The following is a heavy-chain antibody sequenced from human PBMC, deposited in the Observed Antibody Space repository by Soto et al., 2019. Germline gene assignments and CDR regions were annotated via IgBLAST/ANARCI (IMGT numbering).Heavy chain of an antibody. CDR1: GGSISSGDYY. V-gene: IGHV4-30-4*01. CDR2: IYYSGST. Sequence: SETLSLTCTVSGGSISSGDYYWSWIRQPPGKGLEWIGYIYYSGSTYYSPSLKSRVTMSVATSKNQFSLKLNSVTAADTAVYYCARAIPAANVYSYYGMDRSGQGTLVTVSS. J-gene: IGHJ6*02. CDR3: ARAIPAANVYSYYGMDR. D-gene: IGHD2-2*01.